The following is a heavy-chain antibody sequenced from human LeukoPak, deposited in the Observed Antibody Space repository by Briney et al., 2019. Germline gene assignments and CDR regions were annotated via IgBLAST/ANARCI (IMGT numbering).Heavy chain of an antibody. V-gene: IGHV3-7*05. Sequence: GVSLRLSCAASGFTFRNYWMSWVRQAPGKGLEFVANIKQEGSEKYYVDSVKGRFTISRDNAKNSLYLQMNGLRAEDTAVYYCAANGGPFDFWGQGTLVTVSA. D-gene: IGHD4-23*01. CDR3: AANGGPFDF. J-gene: IGHJ4*02. CDR1: GFTFRNYW. CDR2: IKQEGSEK.